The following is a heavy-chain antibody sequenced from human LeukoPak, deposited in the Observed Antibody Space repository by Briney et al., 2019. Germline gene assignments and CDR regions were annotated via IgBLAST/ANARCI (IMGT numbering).Heavy chain of an antibody. CDR1: GYTFTSYY. CDR3: ASHTMVRGVILNY. V-gene: IGHV1-46*01. J-gene: IGHJ4*02. D-gene: IGHD3-10*01. CDR2: INPSGGGT. Sequence: ASVKVSCKASGYTFTSYYMHWVRQAPGQGLEWMGIINPSGGGTSYAQKFQGRVTMTTDTTTSTVYMELSSLRSEDTAVYYCASHTMVRGVILNYWGQGTLVTVSS.